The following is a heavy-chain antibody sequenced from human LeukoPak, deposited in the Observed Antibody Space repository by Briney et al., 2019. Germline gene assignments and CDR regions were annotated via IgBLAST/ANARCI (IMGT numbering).Heavy chain of an antibody. Sequence: ASAKVSCKASGYTFTGYYMHWVRQAPGQGLEWMGWINPNSGGTNYAQKFQGRVTMTRDTSTSTVYMELSSLRSEDTAVYYCARVFLNNYYDSSGYLSALDIWGQGTMVTVSS. J-gene: IGHJ3*02. D-gene: IGHD3-22*01. CDR1: GYTFTGYY. CDR2: INPNSGGT. V-gene: IGHV1-2*02. CDR3: ARVFLNNYYDSSGYLSALDI.